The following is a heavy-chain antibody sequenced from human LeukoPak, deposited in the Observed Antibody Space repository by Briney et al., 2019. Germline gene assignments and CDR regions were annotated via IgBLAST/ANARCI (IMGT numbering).Heavy chain of an antibody. D-gene: IGHD6-13*01. CDR2: ISGSGGST. V-gene: IGHV3-23*01. Sequence: GGSLTLSCAASGFTFSSYAMSWVRQAPGKGLEWVSAISGSGGSTYYADSVKGRFTISRDNSRNTLYLQMNSLRAEDTAVYYCAKASGPIAAAGALYNWFDPWGQGTLVTVSS. CDR1: GFTFSSYA. CDR3: AKASGPIAAAGALYNWFDP. J-gene: IGHJ5*02.